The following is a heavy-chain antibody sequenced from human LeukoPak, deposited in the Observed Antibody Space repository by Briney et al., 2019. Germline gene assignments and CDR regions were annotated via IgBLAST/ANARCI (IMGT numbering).Heavy chain of an antibody. CDR1: GGTFSIYA. CDR2: IIPILGIA. Sequence: ASVTVSCKASGGTFSIYAISWVRQAPGQGLEWMGRIIPILGIANYAQKFQGRVTITADKSTSTAYMELSSLRSEDTAVYYCARIGSGYYIDYWGQGTLVTVSS. V-gene: IGHV1-69*04. D-gene: IGHD3-22*01. J-gene: IGHJ4*02. CDR3: ARIGSGYYIDY.